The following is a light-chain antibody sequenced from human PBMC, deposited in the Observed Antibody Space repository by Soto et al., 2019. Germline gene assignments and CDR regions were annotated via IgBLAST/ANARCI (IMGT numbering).Light chain of an antibody. CDR2: KSN. CDR3: AAGDDSLRGVV. J-gene: IGLJ2*01. Sequence: QSVLTQSPSASGTPGQTVTISCSGTSSNIESNHVSWYQQLPGTAPKLLFYKSNRRPSGVPDRFSASKSGTSASLAISGLRSEDEADYYCAAGDDSLRGVVFGGGTKLTVL. V-gene: IGLV1-47*01. CDR1: SSNIESNH.